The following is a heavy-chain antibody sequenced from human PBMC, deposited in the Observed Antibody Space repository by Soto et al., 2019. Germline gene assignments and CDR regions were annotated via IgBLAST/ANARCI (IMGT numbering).Heavy chain of an antibody. CDR1: GFTVSSNY. D-gene: IGHD6-13*01. Sequence: EVQLVETGGGLIQPGGSLRLSCAASGFTVSSNYMSRVRQAPGKGLEWVSVIYSGGSTYYADSVKGRFTISRDNSKNTLYLQMNSLRAEDTAVYYCARGGIAAADWLDAFDIWGQGTMVTVSS. CDR3: ARGGIAAADWLDAFDI. J-gene: IGHJ3*02. V-gene: IGHV3-53*02. CDR2: IYSGGST.